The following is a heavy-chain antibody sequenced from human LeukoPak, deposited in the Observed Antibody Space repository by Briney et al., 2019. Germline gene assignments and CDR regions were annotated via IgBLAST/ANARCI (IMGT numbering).Heavy chain of an antibody. CDR1: GYTFTTYG. V-gene: IGHV1-18*01. J-gene: IGHJ1*01. CDR3: ARDQMGGSYYGYFQH. D-gene: IGHD1-26*01. Sequence: ASVKVSCKASGYTFTTYGISWVRQAPGQGLEWMGWISAYNGNTKYAQKLQGRVTMTTDTSTSTAYMERKSLRSDDTAVYYCARDQMGGSYYGYFQHWGRGTRVTVSS. CDR2: ISAYNGNT.